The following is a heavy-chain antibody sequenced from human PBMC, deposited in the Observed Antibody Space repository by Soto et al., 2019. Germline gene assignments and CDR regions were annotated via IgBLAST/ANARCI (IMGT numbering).Heavy chain of an antibody. V-gene: IGHV3-30-3*01. CDR2: ISYDGTKI. J-gene: IGHJ4*02. Sequence: GGSLRLSCTASGFTFSIYAMHWVRQAPGKGLEWVAIISYDGTKIDYAGSVKGRFTISRDNSKNTLYLQMNSLRPEDTAVYYRAKVKGIPVAVTDYWGQGTLVTLSS. D-gene: IGHD6-19*01. CDR1: GFTFSIYA. CDR3: AKVKGIPVAVTDY.